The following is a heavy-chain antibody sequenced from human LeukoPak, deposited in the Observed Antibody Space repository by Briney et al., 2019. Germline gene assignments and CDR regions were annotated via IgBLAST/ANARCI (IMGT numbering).Heavy chain of an antibody. V-gene: IGHV3-48*04. J-gene: IGHJ6*04. CDR3: AELGITMIGGV. CDR2: ISSSNSTI. CDR1: GFTFSSYG. Sequence: PGGSLRLSCAASGFTFSSYGMNWVRQAPGKGLEWVSYISSSNSTIYYADSVKGRFPISRDNAKNSLYLQMNSLRAEDTAVYYCAELGITMIGGVWGKGTTVTISS. D-gene: IGHD3-10*02.